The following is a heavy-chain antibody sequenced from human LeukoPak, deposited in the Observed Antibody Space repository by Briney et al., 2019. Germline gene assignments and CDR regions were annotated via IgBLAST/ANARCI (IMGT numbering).Heavy chain of an antibody. CDR3: ARGRNIEMTTMSGGSDY. CDR2: LNPNSGDT. Sequence: ASVKVSCKASGYTFTDYYMHWVRQAPGQGLEWMGWLNPNSGDTNYAQKFQGRVSMTRDTSISTAYMDLSDLRSDDTAVYYCARGRNIEMTTMSGGSDYWGQGTLVTVSS. V-gene: IGHV1-2*02. D-gene: IGHD5-24*01. CDR1: GYTFTDYY. J-gene: IGHJ4*02.